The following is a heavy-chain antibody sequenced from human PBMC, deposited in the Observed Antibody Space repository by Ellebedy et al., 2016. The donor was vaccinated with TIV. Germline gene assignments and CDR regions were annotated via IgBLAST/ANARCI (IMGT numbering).Heavy chain of an antibody. Sequence: SETLSLXXAVYGGSFSGYYWSWIRQPPGKGLEWIGEINHSGSTNYNPSLKSRVTISVDTSKNQFSLKLSSVTAADTAVYYCARVPPLGSSWWGGLAFDYWGQGTLVTVSS. V-gene: IGHV4-34*01. CDR1: GGSFSGYY. CDR3: ARVPPLGSSWWGGLAFDY. J-gene: IGHJ4*02. CDR2: INHSGST. D-gene: IGHD6-13*01.